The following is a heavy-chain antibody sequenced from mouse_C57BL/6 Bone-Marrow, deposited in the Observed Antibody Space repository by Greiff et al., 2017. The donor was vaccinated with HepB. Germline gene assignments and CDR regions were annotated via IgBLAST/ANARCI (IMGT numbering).Heavy chain of an antibody. CDR2: ISSGGSYT. V-gene: IGHV5-6*01. CDR1: GFTFSSYG. J-gene: IGHJ2*01. Sequence: EVQLVESGGDLVKPGGSLKLSCAASGFTFSSYGMSWVRQTPDKRLEWVATISSGGSYTYYPDSVKGRFTISRDTAKNTLYLQMSSLKSEDTAMYYCARHETGPDYWGQGTTLTVSS. D-gene: IGHD4-1*01. CDR3: ARHETGPDY.